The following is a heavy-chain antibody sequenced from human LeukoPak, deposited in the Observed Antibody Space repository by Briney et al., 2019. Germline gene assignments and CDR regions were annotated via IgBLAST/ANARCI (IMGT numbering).Heavy chain of an antibody. CDR3: ARDRSTAMVGGYYYYMDV. CDR2: IYTSSSY. V-gene: IGHV4-61*02. CDR1: GGSISSGSYC. D-gene: IGHD5-18*01. J-gene: IGHJ6*03. Sequence: PSETLSLTCTVSGGSISSGSYCWSWNPPPAGKGLEWIRRIYTSSSYNTNPSLSSRITISVDTSKNQFSLKLSAVTAADTAVYYCARDRSTAMVGGYYYYMDVWAKGPRSPSP.